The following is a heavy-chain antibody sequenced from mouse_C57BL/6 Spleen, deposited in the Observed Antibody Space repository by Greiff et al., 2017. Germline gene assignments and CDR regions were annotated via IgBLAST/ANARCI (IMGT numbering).Heavy chain of an antibody. CDR3: ARWIDYGYDYFDY. D-gene: IGHD2-2*01. Sequence: QVQLQQPGTELVKPGASVKLSCKASGYTFTSYRMHWVKKNHGQGLEWIGNINPSNGGTNYNEKFKSKATLTVDKSSSTGYMQLSSMTSEDSAVYYCARWIDYGYDYFDYWGQGPTLTGSS. J-gene: IGHJ2*01. CDR2: INPSNGGT. CDR1: GYTFTSYR. V-gene: IGHV1-53*01.